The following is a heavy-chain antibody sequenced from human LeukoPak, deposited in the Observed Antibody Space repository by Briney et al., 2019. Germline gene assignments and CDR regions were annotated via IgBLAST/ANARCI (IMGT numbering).Heavy chain of an antibody. Sequence: SETLSLTCTVSGGSISSYYRSWIRQPPGKGLEWIGYIYYSGSTNYNPSLKSRVTISVDTSKNQFSLKRSSVTAADTAVYYCARAVAGHFDYWGQGTLVTVSS. CDR3: ARAVAGHFDY. J-gene: IGHJ4*02. CDR1: GGSISSYY. D-gene: IGHD6-19*01. CDR2: IYYSGST. V-gene: IGHV4-59*01.